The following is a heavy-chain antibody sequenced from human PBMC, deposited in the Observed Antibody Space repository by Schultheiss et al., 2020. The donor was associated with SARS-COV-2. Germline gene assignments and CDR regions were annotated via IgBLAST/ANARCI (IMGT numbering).Heavy chain of an antibody. J-gene: IGHJ4*02. Sequence: GESLKISCAASGFTFSSYGMHWVRQAPGKGLEWVAVISYDGSNKYYADSVKGRFTISRDNAKNSLYLQMNSLRAEDTAVYYCTTGIQLWVGEDYWGQGTLVTVSS. CDR1: GFTFSSYG. CDR3: TTGIQLWVGEDY. D-gene: IGHD5-18*01. V-gene: IGHV3-30*03. CDR2: ISYDGSNK.